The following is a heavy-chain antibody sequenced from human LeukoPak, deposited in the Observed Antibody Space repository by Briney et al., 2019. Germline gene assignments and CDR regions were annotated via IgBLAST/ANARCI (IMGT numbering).Heavy chain of an antibody. D-gene: IGHD2-21*02. CDR1: GYTFTSYG. V-gene: IGHV1-18*01. CDR2: ISAYNGNT. CDR3: ARAYCGGDCAYNWFDP. Sequence: ASVKVSCKASGYTFTSYGISWVRQAPGQGLEWMGWISAYNGNTNYAQKLQGRVTMTTDTSTSTAYMELRSLRSDDTAVYYCARAYCGGDCAYNWFDPWGQGTQVTVSS. J-gene: IGHJ5*02.